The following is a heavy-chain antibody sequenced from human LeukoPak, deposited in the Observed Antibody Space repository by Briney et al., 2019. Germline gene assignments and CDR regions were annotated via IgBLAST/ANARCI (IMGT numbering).Heavy chain of an antibody. CDR2: IIPMLRSS. CDR3: ARELSAAAPYYMDV. J-gene: IGHJ6*03. V-gene: IGHV1-69*16. CDR1: GGTFGGYT. Sequence: SVKVSCKASGGTFGGYTISWVRQAPGQGLEWMGGIIPMLRSSTYSQSFQGRLSITTDESTTTVHMELRSLRSEDTAVYYCARELSAAAPYYMDVWGKGTTVAVSS. D-gene: IGHD6-25*01.